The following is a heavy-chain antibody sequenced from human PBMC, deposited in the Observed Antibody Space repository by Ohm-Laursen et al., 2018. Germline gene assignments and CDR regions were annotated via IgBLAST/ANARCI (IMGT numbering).Heavy chain of an antibody. CDR2: ISWNSGSI. V-gene: IGHV3-9*01. Sequence: SSLRLSCAASGFTFDDYAMHWVRQAPGKGLEWVSGISWNSGSIAYADSVKGRFTISGDNAKNSLYLQMNSLRAEDTALYYCAKDPSSYIAVAGNWGQGTLVTVSS. J-gene: IGHJ4*02. D-gene: IGHD6-19*01. CDR3: AKDPSSYIAVAGN. CDR1: GFTFDDYA.